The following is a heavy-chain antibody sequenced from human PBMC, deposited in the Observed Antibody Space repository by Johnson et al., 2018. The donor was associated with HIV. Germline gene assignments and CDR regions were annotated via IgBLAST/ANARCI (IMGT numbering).Heavy chain of an antibody. J-gene: IGHJ3*02. Sequence: VQLVESGGGLVQPGRSLRVSCVASGFTFDDYAMHWVRQAPGQGLEWVSGISWNSGIIGYADSVKGRFTISRDSAKSSLYLQLNSLRAEDTALYYCAKESGASRGATTRFGVFDIWGQGTMVTVSS. D-gene: IGHD1-26*01. V-gene: IGHV3-9*01. CDR3: AKESGASRGATTRFGVFDI. CDR2: ISWNSGII. CDR1: GFTFDDYA.